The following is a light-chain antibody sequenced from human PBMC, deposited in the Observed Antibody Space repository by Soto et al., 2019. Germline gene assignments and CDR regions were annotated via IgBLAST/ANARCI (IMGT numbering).Light chain of an antibody. V-gene: IGKV3-11*01. J-gene: IGKJ5*01. CDR1: QSVSSY. CDR2: GAS. CDR3: HQRSNWPPS. Sequence: EIVLTQSPATLSLSAGERATLSCWASQSVSSYLAWYQQKTGQAPRLLIYGASKRATGIPARFSGSGYGTDFNLTISSLETEDFAVYYCHQRSNWPPSFGQGTRLEIK.